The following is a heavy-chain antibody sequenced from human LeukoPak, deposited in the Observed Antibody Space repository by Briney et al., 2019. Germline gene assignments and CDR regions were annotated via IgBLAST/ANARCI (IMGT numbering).Heavy chain of an antibody. V-gene: IGHV4-39*07. D-gene: IGHD4-17*01. CDR3: ARDPMKYGDYGPEYFDY. CDR2: IYYSGST. Sequence: SETLSLTCTVSGGSISSSSYYWGWIRQPPGKGLEWIGSIYYSGSTYYNPSLKSRVTISVDTSKNQFSLKLTSVTAADTAVYYCARDPMKYGDYGPEYFDYWGQGTLVTVSS. J-gene: IGHJ4*02. CDR1: GGSISSSSYY.